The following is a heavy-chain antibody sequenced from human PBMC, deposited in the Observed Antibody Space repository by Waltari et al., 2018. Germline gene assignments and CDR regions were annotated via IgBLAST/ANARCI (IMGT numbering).Heavy chain of an antibody. V-gene: IGHV1-8*02. J-gene: IGHJ3*02. CDR2: MNPNSGNT. CDR1: GNTFTSND. CDR3: ARVLDAFDI. Sequence: QVQLVQSGPEVKKLGPPVKSPCKPSGNTFTSNDINWVRQATGQGLEWMGWMNPNSGNTGYAQKFQGRVTMTRNTSISTAYMELSSLRSEDTAVYYCARVLDAFDIWGQGTMVTVSS.